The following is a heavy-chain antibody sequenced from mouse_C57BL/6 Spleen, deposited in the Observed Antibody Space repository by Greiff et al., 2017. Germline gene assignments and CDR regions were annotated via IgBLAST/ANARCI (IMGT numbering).Heavy chain of an antibody. D-gene: IGHD1-1*01. Sequence: QVQLQQPGAELVRPGSSVKLSCKASGYIFTSYWMDWVKQRPGQGLEWIGNIYPSDSETHYNQKFKDKATLTVDKSSSTAYMQLSSLTSEDSAVYYCARSGIVATRYFDYWGQGTTLTVSS. J-gene: IGHJ2*01. CDR2: IYPSDSET. CDR3: ARSGIVATRYFDY. CDR1: GYIFTSYW. V-gene: IGHV1-61*01.